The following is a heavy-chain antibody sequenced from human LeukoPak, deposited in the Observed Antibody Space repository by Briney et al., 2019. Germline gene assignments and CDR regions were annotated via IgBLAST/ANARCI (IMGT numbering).Heavy chain of an antibody. D-gene: IGHD3-10*01. CDR2: IWYDGSNK. Sequence: GGSLRLSCTTSGFTFGDYAMSWFRQAPGKGLEWVAVIWYDGSNKYYADSVKGRFTISRDNSKNTLYLQMNSLRAEDTAVYYCARDRSGSYRRYYYYYYMDVWGKGTTVTVSS. J-gene: IGHJ6*03. CDR3: ARDRSGSYRRYYYYYYMDV. V-gene: IGHV3-33*01. CDR1: GFTFGDYA.